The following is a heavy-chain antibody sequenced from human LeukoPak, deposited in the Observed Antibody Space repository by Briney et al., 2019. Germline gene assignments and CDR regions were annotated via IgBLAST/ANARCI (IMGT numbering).Heavy chain of an antibody. D-gene: IGHD4-17*01. CDR3: ARGSTGGRTNGEDWFDP. V-gene: IGHV1-8*02. Sequence: ASVKVSCKASGYTFPSYDINWVRQATGQGLEWMGWMNPNSGNTGYAQKFQGRVTMTRDTSISTAYMELSRLRSGDTAVYYCARGSTGGRTNGEDWFDPWGQGTLVTVSS. CDR1: GYTFPSYD. CDR2: MNPNSGNT. J-gene: IGHJ5*02.